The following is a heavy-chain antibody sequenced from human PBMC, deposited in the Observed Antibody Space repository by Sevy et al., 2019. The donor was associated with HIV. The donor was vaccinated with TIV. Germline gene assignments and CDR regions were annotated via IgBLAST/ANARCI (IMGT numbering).Heavy chain of an antibody. D-gene: IGHD3-3*01. CDR2: INHSGST. V-gene: IGHV4-34*01. Sequence: SETLSLTCAVYGGSFSGYYWSWIRQPPGKGLEWIGEINHSGSTNYNPSLKSRVTISVDTSKNQFSLKLSSVTAADTAVYYCARGQTYYDFWSGSNHNTNFDYWGQGILVTVSS. CDR1: GGSFSGYY. J-gene: IGHJ4*02. CDR3: ARGQTYYDFWSGSNHNTNFDY.